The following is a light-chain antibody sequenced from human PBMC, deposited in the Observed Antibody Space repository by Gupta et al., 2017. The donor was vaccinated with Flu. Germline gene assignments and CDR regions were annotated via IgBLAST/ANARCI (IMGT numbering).Light chain of an antibody. CDR1: QDISNY. V-gene: IGKV1-33*01. CDR2: DAS. Sequence: PSSRSASVGDRVTITCKASQDISNYLNRYTQKTGKAPKRRSDDASNLETGVPSRRSGSGSGTDFTCTISSLKPEDIATYEGQPYEKLPLTSGGGTKVEIK. J-gene: IGKJ4*01. CDR3: QPYEKLPLT.